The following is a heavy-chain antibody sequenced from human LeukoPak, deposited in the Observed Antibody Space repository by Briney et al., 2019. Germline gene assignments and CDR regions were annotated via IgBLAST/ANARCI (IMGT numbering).Heavy chain of an antibody. CDR2: IYHSGST. V-gene: IGHV4-39*07. D-gene: IGHD1-26*01. J-gene: IGHJ4*02. Sequence: PSETLSLTCTVSGGSININTYYWGWIRQPPGKGLEWIGSIYHSGSTYYNPSLKSRVTISVDTSKNQFSLKLSSVTAADTAVYYCARVSGSYNDYWGQGTLVTVSS. CDR1: GGSININTYY. CDR3: ARVSGSYNDY.